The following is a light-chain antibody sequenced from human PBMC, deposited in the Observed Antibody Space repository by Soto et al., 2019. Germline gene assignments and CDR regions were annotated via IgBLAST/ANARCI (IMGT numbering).Light chain of an antibody. V-gene: IGLV2-11*01. CDR1: SSDVGGYNY. CDR2: DVS. Sequence: QSVLTQPRSVSGSPGQSVTISCTGTSSDVGGYNYVSWYQQHPGRAPKVMIYDVSKRPSGVPDRFSGSKSGNTASLTISGLQAEDEADYYCCSYAGSYTHVFGTGTKVTVL. CDR3: CSYAGSYTHV. J-gene: IGLJ1*01.